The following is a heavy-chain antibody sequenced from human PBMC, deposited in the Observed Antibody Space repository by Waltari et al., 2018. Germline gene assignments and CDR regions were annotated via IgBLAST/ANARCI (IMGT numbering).Heavy chain of an antibody. Sequence: EVQLVESGGGFVQPGGSLRLSCAASGFTGSRKYMTWVRPAPGKGLEWVSLIYTDDRPFYADSVKGRFTISRDNAKNSLFLQMNSLRAEDTAFYYCARVFRRGSAWPFDYWGQGTLLTVSS. V-gene: IGHV3-53*01. J-gene: IGHJ4*02. CDR2: IYTDDRP. D-gene: IGHD6-25*01. CDR1: GFTGSRKY. CDR3: ARVFRRGSAWPFDY.